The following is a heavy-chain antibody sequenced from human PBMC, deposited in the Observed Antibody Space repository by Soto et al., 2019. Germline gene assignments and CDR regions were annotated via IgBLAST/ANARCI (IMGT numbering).Heavy chain of an antibody. CDR2: ISYDGSNK. Sequence: SLRLSCAASGFTFSSYAMHWVRQAPGKGLEWVAVISYDGSNKYYADSVKGRFTISRDNSKNTLYLQMNSLRAEDTAVYYCARDQGDIVVVVAAPDSDYYGMDVWGQGTTVTVSS. CDR1: GFTFSSYA. CDR3: ARDQGDIVVVVAAPDSDYYGMDV. J-gene: IGHJ6*02. D-gene: IGHD2-15*01. V-gene: IGHV3-30-3*01.